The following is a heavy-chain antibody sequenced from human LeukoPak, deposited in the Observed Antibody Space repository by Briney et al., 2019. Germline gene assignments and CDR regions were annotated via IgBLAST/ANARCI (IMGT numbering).Heavy chain of an antibody. V-gene: IGHV4-61*02. Sequence: SETLSLTCTVSGGSINSGSYYWSWIRQPAGKGLEWIGRIYASGSTNYNPSLKNRVTISVDTSKNQFSLKLSSVTAADTAVYYCARAAYSSGWYDWFDPWGQGTLVTVSS. CDR3: ARAAYSSGWYDWFDP. J-gene: IGHJ5*02. CDR2: IYASGST. D-gene: IGHD6-19*01. CDR1: GGSINSGSYY.